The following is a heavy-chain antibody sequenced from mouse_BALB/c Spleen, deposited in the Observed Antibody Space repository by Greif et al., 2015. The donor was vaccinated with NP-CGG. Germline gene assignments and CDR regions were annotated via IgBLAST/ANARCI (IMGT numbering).Heavy chain of an antibody. V-gene: IGHV14-3*02. CDR3: AGTYFDY. Sequence: DVQLQESGAELVKPGASVKLSCTASGFKIKDTYMHWVKQRPEQGLEWIGRIDPANGNTKYDPKFQGKATITADTSSNTAYLQLSSLTSEDTAVYDCAGTYFDYWGQGTTLTVSS. CDR1: GFKIKDTY. CDR2: IDPANGNT. D-gene: IGHD3-3*01. J-gene: IGHJ2*01.